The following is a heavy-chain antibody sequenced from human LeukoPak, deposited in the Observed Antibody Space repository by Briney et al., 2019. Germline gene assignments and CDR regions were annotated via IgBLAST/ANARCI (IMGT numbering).Heavy chain of an antibody. Sequence: GASVKVSCKASGYTFTSYAMNWVRQAPGQGLEWMGWINTNTGNPTYAQGFTGRFVFSLDTSVSTAYLQISSLKAEDTAVYYCARDTYGSGRTNWFDPWGQGTLVTVSS. D-gene: IGHD3-10*01. J-gene: IGHJ5*02. V-gene: IGHV7-4-1*02. CDR3: ARDTYGSGRTNWFDP. CDR2: INTNTGNP. CDR1: GYTFTSYA.